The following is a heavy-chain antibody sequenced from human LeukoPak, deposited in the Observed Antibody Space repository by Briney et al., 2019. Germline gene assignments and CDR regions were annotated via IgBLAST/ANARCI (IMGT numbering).Heavy chain of an antibody. V-gene: IGHV3-48*03. J-gene: IGHJ4*02. CDR2: ISRGGRTV. Sequence: GGSLRLSCAASGFTFSNYEMNWVRQAPGKGLDWVAYISRGGRTVDYADSVKGRFTISRDSAKNALNLQMNSLRAEDTAVYYCARVAMIVAKPYDNWGQGTLVTVSS. D-gene: IGHD3-22*01. CDR3: ARVAMIVAKPYDN. CDR1: GFTFSNYE.